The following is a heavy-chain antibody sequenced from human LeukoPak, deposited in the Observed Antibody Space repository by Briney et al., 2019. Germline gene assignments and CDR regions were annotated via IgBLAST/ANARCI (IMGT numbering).Heavy chain of an antibody. CDR1: GGSFSGYY. D-gene: IGHD3-10*01. CDR2: INHSGST. Sequence: SETLSLTCAVCGGSFSGYYWSWIRQPPGKGLEWIGEINHSGSTNYNPSLKSRVTISVDTSKNQFSLKLSSVTAADTAVYYCARGKTVGTYYYGSGSSAYATYFDYWGQGTLVTVSS. CDR3: ARGKTVGTYYYGSGSSAYATYFDY. J-gene: IGHJ4*02. V-gene: IGHV4-34*01.